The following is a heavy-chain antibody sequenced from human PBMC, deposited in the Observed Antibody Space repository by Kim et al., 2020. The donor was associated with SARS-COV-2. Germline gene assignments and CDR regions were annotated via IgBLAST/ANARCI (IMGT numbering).Heavy chain of an antibody. CDR2: IKNKIAGGTT. CDR1: GFIFSDAW. J-gene: IGHJ4*02. D-gene: IGHD3-16*01. Sequence: GGSLRLSCAGSGFIFSDAWMSWVRQVPGKGLEWVGHIKNKIAGGTTDYAAPVKGRFTISRDDSKNMAYLEMNSLTTEDTGLYYCTTRGGLGYWGQGTLVTVS. V-gene: IGHV3-15*01. CDR3: TTRGGLGY.